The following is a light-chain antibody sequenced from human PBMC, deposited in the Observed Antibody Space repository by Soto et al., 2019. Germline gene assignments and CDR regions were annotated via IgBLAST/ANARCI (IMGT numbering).Light chain of an antibody. CDR2: EGS. V-gene: IGLV2-23*01. CDR1: SSNIGNNL. CDR3: CSYASSSSYV. Sequence: QSVLTQPPSVSAAPGQKVTISCSGSSSNIGNNLVSWYQQHPGKAPKLMIYEGSKRPSGVSNRFSGSKSGNTASLTISGLQAEDEADYYCCSYASSSSYVFGTGTKVTVL. J-gene: IGLJ1*01.